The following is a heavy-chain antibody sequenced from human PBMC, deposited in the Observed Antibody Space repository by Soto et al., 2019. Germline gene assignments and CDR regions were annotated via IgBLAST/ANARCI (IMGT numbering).Heavy chain of an antibody. Sequence: EVQLLESGGGLVQPGGSLRLSCAASGFTLGNNAFSWVRQPPGKGLEWVSVISGGGDATYYPDSVKGRFTTSRDNSKNTVYLQMNSLRAEDTAVYYCAKKSLGSITLPALYYFDYWGQGTLVTVSS. CDR3: AKKSLGSITLPALYYFDY. V-gene: IGHV3-23*01. D-gene: IGHD7-27*01. CDR1: GFTLGNNA. CDR2: ISGGGDAT. J-gene: IGHJ4*02.